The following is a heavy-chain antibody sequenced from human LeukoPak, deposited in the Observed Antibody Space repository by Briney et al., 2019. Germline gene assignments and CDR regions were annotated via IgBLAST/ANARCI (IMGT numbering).Heavy chain of an antibody. CDR1: GYTFTSYD. CDR3: ARDHLASYYFDY. Sequence: ASVKVTCKASGYTFTSYDINWVRQAPGQGLEWMGWINPNTGGTNYAQKFQGRVTMTRDTSISTAYMELRSLRSDDTAVYYCARDHLASYYFDYWGQGTLVTVSS. V-gene: IGHV1-2*02. CDR2: INPNTGGT. J-gene: IGHJ4*02.